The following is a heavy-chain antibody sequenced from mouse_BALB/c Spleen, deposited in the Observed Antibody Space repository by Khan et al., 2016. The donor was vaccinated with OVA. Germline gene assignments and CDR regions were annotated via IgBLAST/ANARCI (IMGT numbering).Heavy chain of an antibody. V-gene: IGHV1-20*02. CDR3: ARKNGSDFDY. D-gene: IGHD1-1*01. CDR1: GYSFTGYF. Sequence: VQLKQSGPELVKPGASVKISCKASGYSFTGYFMNWVMQSHGKSLEWIGRINPHIGETFYNQKFKGKATLTVDESSRTAHMELRSLSSEDSAVYYCARKNGSDFDYWGQGTTLTVSS. CDR2: INPHIGET. J-gene: IGHJ2*01.